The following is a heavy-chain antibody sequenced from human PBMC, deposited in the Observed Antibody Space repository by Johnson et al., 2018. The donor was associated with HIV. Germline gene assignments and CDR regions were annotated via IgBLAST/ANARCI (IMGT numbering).Heavy chain of an antibody. Sequence: QVQLVESGGGVVQPGGSLRLSCAASGFTFSNYGMHWVRQAPGKGLEWVAFIRYDGSNNYYGDSVKGRFTISRDNSKNTLYLQMHSLRAEDPAVYYCARAGQLPEDAFDIWGQGTMVTVSS. J-gene: IGHJ3*02. CDR3: ARAGQLPEDAFDI. CDR1: GFTFSNYG. CDR2: IRYDGSNN. D-gene: IGHD1-7*01. V-gene: IGHV3-30*02.